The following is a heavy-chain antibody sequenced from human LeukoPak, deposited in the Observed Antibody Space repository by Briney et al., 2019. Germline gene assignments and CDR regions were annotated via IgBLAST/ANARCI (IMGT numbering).Heavy chain of an antibody. Sequence: GGSLRLSCAASCFTFGYFWMSWVRQAPGRGLQWVASVKGDGSLIHYVDSVKGRFTISRDNARNSLYLQMNSLRAEDTAIYFCARLFRGVTTFDYWGQGALVTVSS. CDR3: ARLFRGVTTFDY. CDR2: VKGDGSLI. V-gene: IGHV3-7*01. J-gene: IGHJ4*02. CDR1: CFTFGYFW. D-gene: IGHD1-1*01.